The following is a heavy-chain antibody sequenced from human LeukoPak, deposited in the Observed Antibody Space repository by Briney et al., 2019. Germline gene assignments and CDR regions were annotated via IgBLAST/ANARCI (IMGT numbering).Heavy chain of an antibody. Sequence: SVKVSCKASGGTFSSYAISWVRQAPGQGLEWMGRIIPIFGTANYAQKFQGRVTITTDESTSTAYMELSSLRSEDTAVYYCASIPHTAVRYVDWWGWFDPWGQGTLVTVSS. CDR2: IIPIFGTA. CDR1: GGTFSSYA. CDR3: ASIPHTAVRYVDWWGWFDP. J-gene: IGHJ5*02. D-gene: IGHD3-9*01. V-gene: IGHV1-69*05.